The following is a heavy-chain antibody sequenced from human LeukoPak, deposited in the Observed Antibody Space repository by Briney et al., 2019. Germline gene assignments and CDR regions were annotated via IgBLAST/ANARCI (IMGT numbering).Heavy chain of an antibody. CDR3: AEELRGDDYDY. Sequence: GGSLRLSCAASGFTFNSYAMSWVRQAPGKGLEWVSTISGSGSSTYYADSVKGRFTISRDNSKNTLYLQMNSLRAEDTAVYYCAEELRGDDYDYWGQGTLVTVSS. V-gene: IGHV3-23*01. CDR1: GFTFNSYA. D-gene: IGHD4-17*01. J-gene: IGHJ4*02. CDR2: ISGSGSST.